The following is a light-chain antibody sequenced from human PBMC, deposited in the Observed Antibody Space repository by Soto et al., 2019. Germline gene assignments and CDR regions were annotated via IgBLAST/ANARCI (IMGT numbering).Light chain of an antibody. CDR1: QSLVHSDGNTY. CDR3: MQGTHLPRS. J-gene: IGKJ4*01. Sequence: DVVVTQSPDSLPVTLGQPASISCRSSQSLVHSDGNTYLNWFQQRPGQSPRRLIYKVSNRDSGVPDRFSGSGSGTDFTLKISRVEAEDVGVYYCMQGTHLPRSFGGGTKVETK. V-gene: IGKV2-30*02. CDR2: KVS.